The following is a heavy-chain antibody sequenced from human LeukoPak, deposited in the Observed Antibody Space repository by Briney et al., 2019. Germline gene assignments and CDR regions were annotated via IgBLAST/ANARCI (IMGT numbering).Heavy chain of an antibody. D-gene: IGHD6-13*01. J-gene: IGHJ3*02. CDR2: IYYSGRT. Sequence: SETLSLTCTVSGGSISSGDNYWGWLRQPPGKGLEWIGYIYYSGRTYYNPSLKSRVTISVDTSKNQFSLKLRSVTASDTAVYSCARGGYSTSWAAFDIWGQGTMVTVSS. CDR3: ARGGYSTSWAAFDI. V-gene: IGHV4-30-4*01. CDR1: GGSISSGDNY.